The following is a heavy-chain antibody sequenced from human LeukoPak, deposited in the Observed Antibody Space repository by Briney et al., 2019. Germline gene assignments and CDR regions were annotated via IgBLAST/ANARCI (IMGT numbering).Heavy chain of an antibody. D-gene: IGHD4-17*01. Sequence: SETLSLTCTVSGGSISSYYWSWIRQPPGKGLEWIGYIYYSGSTNYNPSLKSRVTISVDTSKNQFSLKLSSVTAADTAVYYCASGGDYVYYYYYYMDVWGKGTTVTVSS. CDR3: ASGGDYVYYYYYYMDV. J-gene: IGHJ6*03. CDR2: IYYSGST. CDR1: GGSISSYY. V-gene: IGHV4-59*12.